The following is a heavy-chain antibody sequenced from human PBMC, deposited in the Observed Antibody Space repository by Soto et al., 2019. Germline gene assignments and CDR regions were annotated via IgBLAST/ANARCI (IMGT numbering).Heavy chain of an antibody. J-gene: IGHJ3*02. CDR2: ISAYNGNT. V-gene: IGHV1-18*01. D-gene: IGHD2-15*01. CDR3: ARDFLSLVVVAANDAFDI. Sequence: ASVKVSCKASGYTFTSYGISWVRQAPGQGLEWMGWISAYNGNTNYAQKLQGRVTMTTDTSTSTAYMELRSLRSDDTAVYYCARDFLSLVVVAANDAFDIWRQGTMVTVSS. CDR1: GYTFTSYG.